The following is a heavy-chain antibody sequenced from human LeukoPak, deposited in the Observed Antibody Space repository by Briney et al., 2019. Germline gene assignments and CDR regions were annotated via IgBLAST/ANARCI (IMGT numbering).Heavy chain of an antibody. CDR1: GFTVSTNY. Sequence: GRSLRLSCAASGFTVSTNYLTWVRQAPGKGLEWISIIHSAGNTYYADSVKGRFTISRDNSKNTLYLQMNSLTAEDTAVYYCASSSGSSNWFDPWGQGTLVTVSS. J-gene: IGHJ5*02. V-gene: IGHV3-53*01. CDR3: ASSSGSSNWFDP. CDR2: IHSAGNT. D-gene: IGHD3-22*01.